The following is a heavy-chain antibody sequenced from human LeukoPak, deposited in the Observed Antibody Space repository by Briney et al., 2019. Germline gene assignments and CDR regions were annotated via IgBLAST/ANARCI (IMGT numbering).Heavy chain of an antibody. D-gene: IGHD3-3*01. J-gene: IGHJ5*02. Sequence: PSQTLSLTCAVSGGSISSGGYSWSWIRQPPGKGLEWIGYIYHSGSTYYNPSLKSRVTISVDRSKNQFSLKLSSVTAADTAVYYCARSSYDFWSGYYGLRENNWFDPWGQGTLVTVSS. CDR3: ARSSYDFWSGYYGLRENNWFDP. CDR2: IYHSGST. CDR1: GGSISSGGYS. V-gene: IGHV4-30-2*01.